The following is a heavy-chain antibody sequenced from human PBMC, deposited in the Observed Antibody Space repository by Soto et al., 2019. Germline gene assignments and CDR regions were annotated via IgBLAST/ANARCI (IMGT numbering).Heavy chain of an antibody. CDR2: FNPSGGSI. CDR3: ARDWAENYKTLYFDY. CDR1: GYTFTSYY. Sequence: QVQLVQSGAEVKKPGASVKVSCKASGYTFTSYYMHWVRQAPGQGLEWMGIFNPSGGSISYAQKFQGRVTMTRDTATSTVYMELSGLRSEDTAVYYCARDWAENYKTLYFDYWGQGTLVTVSS. D-gene: IGHD1-7*01. V-gene: IGHV1-46*01. J-gene: IGHJ4*02.